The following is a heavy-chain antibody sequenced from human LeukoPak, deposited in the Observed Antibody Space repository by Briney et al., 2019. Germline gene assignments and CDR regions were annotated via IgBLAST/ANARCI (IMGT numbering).Heavy chain of an antibody. J-gene: IGHJ4*02. V-gene: IGHV4-59*06. CDR2: IYYSGST. CDR3: ARGIPIVISFDY. D-gene: IGHD3/OR15-3a*01. Sequence: SETLSLTCTVSGGSISSYYWSWIRQPPGKGLEWIGYIYYSGSTYYNPSLKSRVTISVDTSKNQFSLKLSSVTAADTAVYYCARGIPIVISFDYWGQGTLVTVSS. CDR1: GGSISSYY.